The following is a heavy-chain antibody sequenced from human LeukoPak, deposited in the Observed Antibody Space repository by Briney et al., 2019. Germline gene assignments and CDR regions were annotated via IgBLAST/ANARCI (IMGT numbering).Heavy chain of an antibody. CDR1: RYTFTSYA. J-gene: IGHJ4*02. CDR3: ARAFVVVPAAIAY. D-gene: IGHD2-2*01. CDR2: INAGNGNT. V-gene: IGHV1-3*01. Sequence: ASVKVSCKASRYTFTSYAMHWVRQAPGHRLEWMGWINAGNGNTKYSQKFQGRVTITRDTSASAAYMELSSLRSEDTAVYYCARAFVVVPAAIAYWGQGTLVTVSS.